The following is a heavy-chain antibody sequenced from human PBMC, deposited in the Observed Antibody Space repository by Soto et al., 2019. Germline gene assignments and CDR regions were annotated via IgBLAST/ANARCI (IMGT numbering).Heavy chain of an antibody. CDR2: IYYSRST. J-gene: IGHJ5*02. Sequence: SETLSLTCTVSGGSISSYYWSWIRQPPGKGLEWIGYIYYSRSTNYNPSLKSRVTISVDTSKNQFSLKLSSVTAADTAVYYCARQRHYYGSGSNDNWFDPWGQGTLVTVSS. CDR3: ARQRHYYGSGSNDNWFDP. CDR1: GGSISSYY. D-gene: IGHD3-10*01. V-gene: IGHV4-59*08.